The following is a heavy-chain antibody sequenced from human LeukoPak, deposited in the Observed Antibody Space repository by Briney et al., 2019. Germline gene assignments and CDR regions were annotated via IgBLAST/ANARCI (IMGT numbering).Heavy chain of an antibody. D-gene: IGHD3-10*01. CDR2: ISAYNGNT. V-gene: IGHV1-18*01. CDR3: ARERNYYGSGSSLDY. CDR1: GYTFTSYG. J-gene: IGHJ4*02. Sequence: ASVKVSCKASGYTFTSYGISWVRQAPGQGLEWMGWISAYNGNTNYAQKLQGRVTMTTDTSTSTAYMELRSLRFDDTAVYYCARERNYYGSGSSLDYWGQGTLVTVSS.